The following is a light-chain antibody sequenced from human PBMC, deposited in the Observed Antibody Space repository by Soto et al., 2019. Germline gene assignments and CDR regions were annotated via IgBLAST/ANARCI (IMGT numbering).Light chain of an antibody. CDR1: SSDVCGYNY. J-gene: IGLJ2*01. Sequence: QSALTQPASVSGSPGQSITISCTGTSSDVCGYNYVSWYQQHPGKAPKLMIYEVSNRPSGVSNRFSGSKSGNTASLTISGLQAEDEADYDCSSYTSSSTLVFGGGTKLTV. CDR3: SSYTSSSTLV. CDR2: EVS. V-gene: IGLV2-14*01.